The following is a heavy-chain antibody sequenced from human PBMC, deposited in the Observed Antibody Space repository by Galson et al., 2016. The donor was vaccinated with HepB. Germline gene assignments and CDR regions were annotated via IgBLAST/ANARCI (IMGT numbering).Heavy chain of an antibody. CDR2: ITSGSGGST. V-gene: IGHV3-23*01. CDR1: GFTFSNYA. J-gene: IGHJ4*02. D-gene: IGHD2-8*02. Sequence: SLRLSCAAPGFTFSNYAMSWVRQAPGMGLEWVSGITSGSGGSTYYAGSVKGRFTISRDNSKNTLHLQMNSLRAEDTAVYSCAKHGVTGGWGSIDYWGQGTLVTVSS. CDR3: AKHGVTGGWGSIDY.